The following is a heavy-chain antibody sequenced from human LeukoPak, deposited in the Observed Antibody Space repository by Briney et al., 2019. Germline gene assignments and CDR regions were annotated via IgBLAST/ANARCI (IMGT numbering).Heavy chain of an antibody. CDR2: ISSSGSTI. CDR3: AELGITMIGGF. Sequence: GGALRLSCAASGFTFSSYEMNWVRQAPGEGLEWVSYISSSGSTIYYADSVKGRFTISRDNTKNSLYLHMNSLRDEDTAVYYCAELGITMIGGFWGQGTTVTISS. CDR1: GFTFSSYE. V-gene: IGHV3-48*03. D-gene: IGHD3-10*02. J-gene: IGHJ6*02.